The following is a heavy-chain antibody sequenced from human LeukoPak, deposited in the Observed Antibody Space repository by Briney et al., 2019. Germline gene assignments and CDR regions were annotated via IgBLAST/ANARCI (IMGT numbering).Heavy chain of an antibody. D-gene: IGHD6-6*01. CDR2: IYYSGST. CDR3: ARSSSHNWFDP. J-gene: IGHJ5*02. Sequence: SETLSLTCAVCGGSFSGYYWSWIRQPPGKGLEWIGYIYYSGSTNYNPSLKSRVTISVDTSKNQFSLKLSSVTAADTAVYYCARSSSHNWFDPWGQGTLVTVSS. V-gene: IGHV4-59*01. CDR1: GGSFSGYY.